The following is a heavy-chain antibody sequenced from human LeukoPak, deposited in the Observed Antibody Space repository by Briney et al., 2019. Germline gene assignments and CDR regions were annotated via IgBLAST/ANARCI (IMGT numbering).Heavy chain of an antibody. CDR3: ARVMAHTYYFDS. D-gene: IGHD2-8*01. CDR1: GYTFTSYY. V-gene: IGHV1-46*01. CDR2: INPSGGST. J-gene: IGHJ4*02. Sequence: ASVKVSCKASGYTFTSYYMHWVRQAPGQGLEWMGIINPSGGSTSYAQKFQGRVTMTRDTSTSTVYMELSSLRSEDTAVYFCARVMAHTYYFDSWAQGTLVTVSS.